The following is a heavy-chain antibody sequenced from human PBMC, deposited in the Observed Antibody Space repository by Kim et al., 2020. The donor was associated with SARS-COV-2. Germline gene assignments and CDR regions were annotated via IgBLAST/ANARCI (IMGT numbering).Heavy chain of an antibody. CDR3: ARGPGVKAPRRRLYWGY. CDR2: INHSGST. CDR1: GGSFSGYY. Sequence: SETLSLTCAVYGGSFSGYYWSWIRQPPGKGLEWIGEINHSGSTNYNPSLKSRVTISVDTSKNQFSLKLSSVTAADTAVYYCARGPGVKAPRRRLYWGYWGQGTLVTVSS. D-gene: IGHD2-8*01. J-gene: IGHJ4*02. V-gene: IGHV4-34*01.